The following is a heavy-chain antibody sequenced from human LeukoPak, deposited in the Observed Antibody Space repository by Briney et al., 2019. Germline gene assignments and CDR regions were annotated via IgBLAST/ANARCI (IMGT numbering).Heavy chain of an antibody. D-gene: IGHD6-13*01. CDR1: GFTFSGYS. V-gene: IGHV3-21*04. Sequence: GGSLRLSCAASGFTFSGYSMTWVRQAPGKGLEWVSYISAGSDYIYYADSVKGRFTISRDNAKNSLSLQMNSLRAEDTAVYYCARIIAVGGTDWFDPWGQGTLVTVSS. CDR3: ARIIAVGGTDWFDP. CDR2: ISAGSDYI. J-gene: IGHJ5*02.